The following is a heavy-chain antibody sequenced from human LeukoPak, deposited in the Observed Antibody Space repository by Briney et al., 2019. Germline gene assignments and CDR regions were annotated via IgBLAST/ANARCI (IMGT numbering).Heavy chain of an antibody. CDR2: ISWNSGSI. V-gene: IGHV3-9*01. Sequence: GRSLRLSCAASGFTLDDYAMHWVRQAPGKGLEWVSGISWNSGSIDYADSVKGRFAISRDNAKNSLYLQMNSLRAEDTALYYCAKDPHSSGWYDYWGQGTLVTVSS. CDR1: GFTLDDYA. J-gene: IGHJ4*02. CDR3: AKDPHSSGWYDY. D-gene: IGHD6-19*01.